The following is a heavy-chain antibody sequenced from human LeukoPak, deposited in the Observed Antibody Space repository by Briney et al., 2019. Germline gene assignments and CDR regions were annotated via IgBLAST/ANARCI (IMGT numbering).Heavy chain of an antibody. J-gene: IGHJ4*02. CDR2: IKQEGSEK. CDR3: ARVGLLWFGELLSQNFEY. D-gene: IGHD3-10*01. V-gene: IGHV3-7*03. Sequence: QPGRSLRLSCAASGFTLSSYWMSWVSQAPGNGLEWVANIKQEGSEKYYVDSVKGRFTICRDNAKNSLYLQMNSLRAEDTAVYYCARVGLLWFGELLSQNFEYWGQGTLVTVSS. CDR1: GFTLSSYW.